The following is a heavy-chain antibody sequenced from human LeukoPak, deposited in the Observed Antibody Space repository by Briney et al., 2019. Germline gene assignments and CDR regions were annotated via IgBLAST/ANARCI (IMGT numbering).Heavy chain of an antibody. CDR2: IYYSGST. D-gene: IGHD3-10*01. V-gene: IGHV4-31*03. Sequence: SETLSLTCTVSGGSISSGSNYWSWIRQHPGKGLEWIGYIYYSGSTYYNPSLKSRVTISVDTSKNQLSLKLTSVTAADTAVYYCARDPTGFGGIDSWGQGTLVTVSS. J-gene: IGHJ4*02. CDR3: ARDPTGFGGIDS. CDR1: GGSISSGSNY.